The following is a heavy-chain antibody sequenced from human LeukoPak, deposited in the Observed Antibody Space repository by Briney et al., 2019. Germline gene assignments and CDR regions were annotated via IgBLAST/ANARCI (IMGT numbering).Heavy chain of an antibody. J-gene: IGHJ4*02. V-gene: IGHV3-48*02. CDR3: ASSKGPLDH. CDR1: GFTFSGYS. CDR2: TTGTSDTI. Sequence: PGGSLRLSCAASGFTFSGYSLNWVRQAPGKGLEWLSYTTGTSDTIYYADSVKGRFTISRDNAKNSLYLQMSSLRDEDTAVYYCASSKGPLDHWGQGTLVTVSS.